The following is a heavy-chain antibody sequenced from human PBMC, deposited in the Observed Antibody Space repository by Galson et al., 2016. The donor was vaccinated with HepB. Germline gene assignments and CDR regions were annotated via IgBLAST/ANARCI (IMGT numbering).Heavy chain of an antibody. J-gene: IGHJ6*02. CDR1: DFTFSSYA. D-gene: IGHD1-1*01. CDR3: AKGMGWNLRRDYGLDV. Sequence: SLRLSCAASDFTFSSYAMTWVRQAPGKGLQWVATITGSGGGIYYADSVKGRFTISRVNSKNTVYLQMNSLRGEDTAVYYCAKGMGWNLRRDYGLDVWGQGTTVSVFS. CDR2: ITGSGGGI. V-gene: IGHV3-23*01.